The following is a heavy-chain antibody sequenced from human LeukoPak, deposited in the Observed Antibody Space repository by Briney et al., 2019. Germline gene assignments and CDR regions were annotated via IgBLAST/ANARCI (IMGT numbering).Heavy chain of an antibody. CDR3: ANDRYSSSWPNWFDP. CDR2: IRHDGTNK. Sequence: GGSLRLSCATSAFTFRSYGMHWVRQAPDKGLEWVAFIRHDGTNKNYADSVKGRFTISRDNSKNTLYLQVNSLRAEDTAVYYCANDRYSSSWPNWFDPWGQGTLVTVSS. V-gene: IGHV3-30*02. CDR1: AFTFRSYG. D-gene: IGHD6-13*01. J-gene: IGHJ5*02.